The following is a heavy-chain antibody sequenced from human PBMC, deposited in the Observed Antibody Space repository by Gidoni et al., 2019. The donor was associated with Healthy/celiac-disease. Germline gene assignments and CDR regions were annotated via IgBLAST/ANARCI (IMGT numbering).Heavy chain of an antibody. CDR2: IIPIFGTA. Sequence: WMGGIIPIFGTANYAQKFQGRVTITADESTSTAYMELSSLRSEDTAVYYCARIIGSRELHAFDIWGQGTMVTVSS. CDR3: ARIIGSRELHAFDI. V-gene: IGHV1-69*01. J-gene: IGHJ3*02. D-gene: IGHD1-26*01.